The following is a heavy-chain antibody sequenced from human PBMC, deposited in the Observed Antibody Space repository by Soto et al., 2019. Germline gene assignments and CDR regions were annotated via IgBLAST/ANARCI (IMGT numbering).Heavy chain of an antibody. Sequence: QVQLQQWGAGLLKPSETLSLTCAVYGGSFSGYYWSWIRQPPGKGLEWIGEINHSGSTNYNPSLKSRVTISVYTSKNQFSLKLSSVTAADTAVYYCASLPNYDILTGTFDYWGQGTLVTVSS. D-gene: IGHD3-9*01. V-gene: IGHV4-34*01. CDR2: INHSGST. J-gene: IGHJ4*02. CDR3: ASLPNYDILTGTFDY. CDR1: GGSFSGYY.